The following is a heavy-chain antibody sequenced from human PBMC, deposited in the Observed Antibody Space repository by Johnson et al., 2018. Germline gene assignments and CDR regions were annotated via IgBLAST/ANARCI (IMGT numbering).Heavy chain of an antibody. J-gene: IGHJ1*01. V-gene: IGHV4-34*01. CDR2: INHSGNT. CDR3: ARGRIVVMPAATISHFQH. Sequence: QVQLQQWGAGLLKPSETLSLTCAVYGGSFSGHYWSWIRQPPGKGLEWIGEINHSGNTNYSPSLKSRVTISVDTSKNQFSLKLSSVTAADTAVYYCARGRIVVMPAATISHFQHWGQGTLVTVSS. D-gene: IGHD2-2*01. CDR1: GGSFSGHY.